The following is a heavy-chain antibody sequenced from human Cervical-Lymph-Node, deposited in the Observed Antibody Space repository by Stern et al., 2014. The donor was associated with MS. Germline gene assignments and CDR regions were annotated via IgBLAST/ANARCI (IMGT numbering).Heavy chain of an antibody. Sequence: QVTLRESGPALVKPTQTLTLTCTVTGFSVDTNKMGVTWVRQPPGKALEWLALIDWDDEKYYTTSLKTRLTISKDSSKNQVFLTLTNVNPVDTATYYCARTTYGFMGGYWIDPWGQGARVIVSS. J-gene: IGHJ5*02. CDR3: ARTTYGFMGGYWIDP. CDR1: GFSVDTNKMG. D-gene: IGHD3-22*01. V-gene: IGHV2-70*18. CDR2: IDWDDEK.